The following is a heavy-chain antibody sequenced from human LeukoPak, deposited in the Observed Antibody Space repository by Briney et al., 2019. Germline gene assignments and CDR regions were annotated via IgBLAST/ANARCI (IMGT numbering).Heavy chain of an antibody. D-gene: IGHD3-10*01. CDR2: ISYDGSNK. J-gene: IGHJ4*02. CDR3: AQDPSMVRGALRYYFDY. Sequence: GGSLRLSCAASGFTFSSYGMHWVRQAPGKGLEWVAVISYDGSNKYYADSVKGRFTISRDNSKNTLYLQMNSLRAEDTAVYYCAQDPSMVRGALRYYFDYWGQGTLVTVSS. V-gene: IGHV3-30*18. CDR1: GFTFSSYG.